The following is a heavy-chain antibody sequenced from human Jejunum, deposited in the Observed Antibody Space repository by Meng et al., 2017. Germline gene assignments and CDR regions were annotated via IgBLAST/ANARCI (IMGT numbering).Heavy chain of an antibody. J-gene: IGHJ4*02. D-gene: IGHD1-26*01. CDR3: ARDRGATYSFDY. V-gene: IGHV1-3*01. Sequence: QVQLVQSGAEVKKPGASVKVSCKASGYTFINNALHWMRQAPGQSREWVGWINAGIGDTKYSQNLQGRVTITRDTSASTTYMELRSLKSEDTATYYCARDRGATYSFDYWGQGTLVTVSS. CDR2: INAGIGDT. CDR1: GYTFINNA.